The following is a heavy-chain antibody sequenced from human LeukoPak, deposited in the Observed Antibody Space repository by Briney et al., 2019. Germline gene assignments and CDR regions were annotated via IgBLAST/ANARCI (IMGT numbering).Heavy chain of an antibody. J-gene: IGHJ5*02. Sequence: PSETLSLTCAVFGGSFSGYYWTWIRQPPGKGLEWIGEINHSGSTNYNPSLKSRVTISVDTSKNQFSLKLSSVTAADTAVYYCARGKKATVVTPLPYNWFDPWGQGTLVTVSS. D-gene: IGHD4-23*01. CDR2: INHSGST. V-gene: IGHV4-34*01. CDR1: GGSFSGYY. CDR3: ARGKKATVVTPLPYNWFDP.